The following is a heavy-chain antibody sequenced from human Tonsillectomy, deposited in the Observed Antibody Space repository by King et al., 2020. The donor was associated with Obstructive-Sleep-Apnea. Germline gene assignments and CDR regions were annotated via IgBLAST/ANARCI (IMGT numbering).Heavy chain of an antibody. CDR1: GFAFSYYW. CDR3: ARPGQWVGDNFFDP. CDR2: IKTDGSAP. V-gene: IGHV3-74*03. J-gene: IGHJ5*02. D-gene: IGHD3-10*01. Sequence: VQLVESGGGLVQPGGSLRLSCAASGFAFSYYWMHWVRQTPGKGLEWVSRIKTDGSAPQYADSWWGRFTITIDNAKRTGDLQMNSLGTEDTAVYYCARPGQWVGDNFFDPWGQGTLVTVSS.